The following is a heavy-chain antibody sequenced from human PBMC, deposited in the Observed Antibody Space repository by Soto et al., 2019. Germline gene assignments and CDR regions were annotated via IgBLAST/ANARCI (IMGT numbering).Heavy chain of an antibody. CDR1: GSTFRNYA. CDR3: AKMGGAGYFDYLWPMDV. D-gene: IGHD3-9*01. Sequence: PGGSRRFSCGASGSTFRNYAMPWVRQVPAKGLEWVAIISYDGSNKYYGDSVRGRFTISRDNSKNTLYLQMNSLRAEDTAVYHCAKMGGAGYFDYLWPMDVWGTGTTVTVSS. V-gene: IGHV3-30*02. CDR2: ISYDGSNK. J-gene: IGHJ6*03.